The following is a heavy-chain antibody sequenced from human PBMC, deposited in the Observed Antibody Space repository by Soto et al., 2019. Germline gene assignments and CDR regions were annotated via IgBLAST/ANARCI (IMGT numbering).Heavy chain of an antibody. J-gene: IGHJ4*02. D-gene: IGHD4-17*01. V-gene: IGHV1-69*08. CDR2: IIPVLDTP. CDR1: GGTFSSYT. Sequence: QVQLVQSGAEVKKPGSSVKVSCRASGGTFSSYTITWVRQAPGQGLEWMGRIIPVLDTPNYAQKFQGRATITADKSTSTAYMELSSLTSEDTAVYYCARASTLGPFFDLWGQGTLVTVSS. CDR3: ARASTLGPFFDL.